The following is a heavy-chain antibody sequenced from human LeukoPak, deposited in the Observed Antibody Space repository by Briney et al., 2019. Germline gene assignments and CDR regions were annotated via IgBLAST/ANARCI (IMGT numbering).Heavy chain of an antibody. Sequence: SETLSLTCTVSGGSVSSGSYYWSWIRQPPGKGLEWIGYIYYSGSTNYNPSLKSRVTISVDTSKNQFSLKLSSVTAADTAVYYCARQQQLPSYYYYYGMDVWGQGTTVTVSS. V-gene: IGHV4-61*01. J-gene: IGHJ6*02. D-gene: IGHD6-13*01. CDR3: ARQQQLPSYYYYYGMDV. CDR1: GGSVSSGSYY. CDR2: IYYSGST.